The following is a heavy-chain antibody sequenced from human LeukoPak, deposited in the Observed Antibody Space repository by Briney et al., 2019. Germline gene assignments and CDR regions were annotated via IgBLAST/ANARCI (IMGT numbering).Heavy chain of an antibody. CDR3: ARDSGIAARHRSYYFDY. J-gene: IGHJ4*02. V-gene: IGHV1-69*13. D-gene: IGHD6-6*01. CDR2: IIPIFGTA. Sequence: SVKVSCKASGGTFSSYAISWVRQAPGQGLEWMGGIIPIFGTANYAQKFQGRVTITADESTSTAYMELSSLRSEDTAVYYCARDSGIAARHRSYYFDYWGQGTLVTVSS. CDR1: GGTFSSYA.